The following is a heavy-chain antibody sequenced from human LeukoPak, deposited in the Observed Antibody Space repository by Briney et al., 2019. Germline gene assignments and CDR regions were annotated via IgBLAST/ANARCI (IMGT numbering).Heavy chain of an antibody. CDR3: AKYYYGSGRFDY. J-gene: IGHJ4*02. Sequence: GGSLRLSCAGSGFTFSNYDMSWVRQAPGKRLEWVSVISGSGGSTYYADSAKGRFTISRDNSKNTLYLQMNSLRAEDTAIYYCAKYYYGSGRFDYWGQGTLVTVSS. D-gene: IGHD3-10*01. CDR1: GFTFSNYD. V-gene: IGHV3-23*01. CDR2: ISGSGGST.